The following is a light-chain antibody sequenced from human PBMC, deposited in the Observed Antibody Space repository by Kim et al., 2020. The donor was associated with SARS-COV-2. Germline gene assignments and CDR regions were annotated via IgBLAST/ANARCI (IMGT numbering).Light chain of an antibody. CDR1: QSISSW. V-gene: IGKV1-5*03. Sequence: DIQMTQSPSTVSASVGDRVNITCRASQSISSWLAWYQQKPGKAPKVLIYKASTLQTGVPSRFSGSGSGTEFTLTISCLQPDDFATSYCQQYDTYSYTFGQGTKLEI. J-gene: IGKJ2*01. CDR3: QQYDTYSYT. CDR2: KAS.